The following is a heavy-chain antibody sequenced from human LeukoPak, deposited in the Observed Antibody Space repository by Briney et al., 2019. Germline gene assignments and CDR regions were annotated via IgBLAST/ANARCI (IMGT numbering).Heavy chain of an antibody. CDR2: IWYGGSDK. CDR1: GFTFSSYG. J-gene: IGHJ4*02. CDR3: TRDWNDLDY. Sequence: GGSLRLSCAASGFTFSSYGMHWVRQAPGKGLEWVAVIWYGGSDKYYADSVKGRFTISRDNSKNTLYLQMNSLRAEDTAVYYSTRDWNDLDYWGQGTLVTVSS. D-gene: IGHD1-1*01. V-gene: IGHV3-33*01.